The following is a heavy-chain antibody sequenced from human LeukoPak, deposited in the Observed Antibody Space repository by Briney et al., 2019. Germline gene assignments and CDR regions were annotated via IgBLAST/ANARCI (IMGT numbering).Heavy chain of an antibody. V-gene: IGHV3-23*01. J-gene: IGHJ6*02. D-gene: IGHD5-12*01. CDR3: ATIPMGYSGYDDYYYYYYGMDV. Sequence: HAGGSLRLSCAASGFTFSSYAMSWVRQAPGKGLEWVSAISGSGGSTYYADSVKGRFTISRDNSKNTLYLQMNSLRAEDTAVYYCATIPMGYSGYDDYYYYYYGMDVWGQGTTVTVSS. CDR1: GFTFSSYA. CDR2: ISGSGGST.